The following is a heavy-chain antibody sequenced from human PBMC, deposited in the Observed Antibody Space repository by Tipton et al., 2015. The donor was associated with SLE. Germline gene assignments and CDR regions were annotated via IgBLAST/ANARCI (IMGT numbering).Heavy chain of an antibody. Sequence: TLSLTCTVSGGSISSHYWSWIRQPPGKGLEWIGYIYYSGSTNYNPSLKSRVTISVDTSKNQFSLKLSSVTAADTAVYYCARDVTGSEGWFDPWGQGTLVTVSS. V-gene: IGHV4-59*11. J-gene: IGHJ5*02. CDR2: IYYSGST. D-gene: IGHD1-26*01. CDR1: GGSISSHY. CDR3: ARDVTGSEGWFDP.